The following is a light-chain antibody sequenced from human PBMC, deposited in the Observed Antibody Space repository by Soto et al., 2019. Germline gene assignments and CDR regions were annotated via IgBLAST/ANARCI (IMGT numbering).Light chain of an antibody. Sequence: DIVMTQSPDSLAVSLGERATINCKSSQSVLYSSNNKNYLAWYQQKAGQPPKLLIYWASTRESGVPDRFSGSGSGTDFTLTISSLQAEDGAVYYCQQYISIPRYTFGQGTKLEIK. CDR1: QSVLYSSNNKNY. CDR2: WAS. J-gene: IGKJ2*01. CDR3: QQYISIPRYT. V-gene: IGKV4-1*01.